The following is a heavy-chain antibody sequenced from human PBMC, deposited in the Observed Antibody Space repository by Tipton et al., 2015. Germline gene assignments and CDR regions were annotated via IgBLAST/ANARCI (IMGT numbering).Heavy chain of an antibody. D-gene: IGHD1-1*01. CDR2: IYYSGIT. V-gene: IGHV4-39*07. J-gene: IGHJ4*02. CDR3: ARDFHNYLFDY. Sequence: TLSLTCSVSGGSISRSGYCWGWIRQPPGKGLEWIGSIYYSGITYYSPSLKSRVTISLDTSKKEFSLKLSSVTAADTAVYYCARDFHNYLFDYWGQGTLVTVSS. CDR1: GGSISRSGYC.